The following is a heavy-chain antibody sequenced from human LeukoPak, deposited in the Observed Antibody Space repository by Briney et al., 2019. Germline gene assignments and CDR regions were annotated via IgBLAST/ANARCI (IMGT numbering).Heavy chain of an antibody. J-gene: IGHJ4*02. CDR1: GGSISSYY. D-gene: IGHD3-22*01. CDR3: ARHVTPYYYDSSGYYGY. Sequence: SETLSLTCTVSGGSISSYYWSWIRQPPGKGLEWIGYIYYSGSTNYNPSLKSRVTISVDTSKNQFSLKLSSVTAADTAVYYCARHVTPYYYDSSGYYGYWGQGTLVTVSS. V-gene: IGHV4-59*08. CDR2: IYYSGST.